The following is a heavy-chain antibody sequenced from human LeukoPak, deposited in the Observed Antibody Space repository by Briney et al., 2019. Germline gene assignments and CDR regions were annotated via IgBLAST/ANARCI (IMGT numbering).Heavy chain of an antibody. CDR2: IIPIFGTA. D-gene: IGHD3-9*01. CDR1: GGTFSSYA. J-gene: IGHJ4*02. Sequence: SVKVSCKASGGTFSSYAISWVRQAPGQGLEWMGGIIPIFGTANYAQKFQGRGTITADESTSTAYMELSSLRSEDTAVYYCASGEYYDILTGYSYYFDYWGQGTLVTVSS. CDR3: ASGEYYDILTGYSYYFDY. V-gene: IGHV1-69*13.